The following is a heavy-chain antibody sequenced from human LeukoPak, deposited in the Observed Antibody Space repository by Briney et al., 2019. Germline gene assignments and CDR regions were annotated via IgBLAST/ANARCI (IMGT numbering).Heavy chain of an antibody. CDR1: GFTFSSYS. Sequence: GGSLRLSCAASGFTFSSYSMNWVRQVPGKGLEWVSSISSSSSYIYYADSVKGQFTISRDNAKNSLYLQMNSLRAEDTAVYYCARMSGAVAGYWGQGTLVTVSS. J-gene: IGHJ4*02. CDR3: ARMSGAVAGY. CDR2: ISSSSSYI. D-gene: IGHD6-19*01. V-gene: IGHV3-21*01.